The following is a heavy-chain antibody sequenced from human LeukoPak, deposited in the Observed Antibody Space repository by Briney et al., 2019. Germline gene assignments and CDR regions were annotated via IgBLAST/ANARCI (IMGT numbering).Heavy chain of an antibody. V-gene: IGHV3-7*01. CDR3: ARDLGMVRGIIGY. CDR2: IKQDGSEK. Sequence: GGSLRLSCAASGFTFSSYWMSWVRQAPGKGLEWVANIKQDGSEKYYVDSVKGRFTISRDNAKNSLYLQMNSLRAEDTAVYYCARDLGMVRGIIGYWGQGTLVTDSS. J-gene: IGHJ4*02. CDR1: GFTFSSYW. D-gene: IGHD3-10*01.